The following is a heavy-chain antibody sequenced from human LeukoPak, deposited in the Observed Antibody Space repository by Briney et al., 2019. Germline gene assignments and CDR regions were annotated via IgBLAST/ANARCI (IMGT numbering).Heavy chain of an antibody. CDR2: IYYSGST. Sequence: KPSETLSLTCTVSGGSISSYYWSWIRQPPGKGLEWIGYIYYSGSTNYNPSLKSRVTISVDTSKNQFSLKLSSVTAADTSVYYCAREIVGFGDYYMDVWGKGTTVTVSS. CDR3: AREIVGFGDYYMDV. J-gene: IGHJ6*03. V-gene: IGHV4-59*01. D-gene: IGHD3-10*01. CDR1: GGSISSYY.